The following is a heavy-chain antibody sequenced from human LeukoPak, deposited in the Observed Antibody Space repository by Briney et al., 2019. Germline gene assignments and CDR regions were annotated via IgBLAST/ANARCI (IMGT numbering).Heavy chain of an antibody. J-gene: IGHJ4*02. Sequence: GASVKVSFKASGYTFTGYYMHWVRQAPGQGLGGMGWINPNSGGTNYAQKFQGRVTMTRDTSISTAYMELSRLRSDDTAVYYCARGGLLWFGDPTQIFDYWGQGTLVTVSS. CDR2: INPNSGGT. V-gene: IGHV1-2*02. CDR3: ARGGLLWFGDPTQIFDY. CDR1: GYTFTGYY. D-gene: IGHD3-10*01.